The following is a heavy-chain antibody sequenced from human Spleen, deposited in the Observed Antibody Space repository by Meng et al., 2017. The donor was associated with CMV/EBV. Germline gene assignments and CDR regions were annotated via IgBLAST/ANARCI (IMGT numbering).Heavy chain of an antibody. J-gene: IGHJ4*02. CDR3: ARHELAGTLGVDY. CDR1: GDSFSSRNW. CDR2: VYHSGET. Sequence: SETLSLTCVVSGDSFSSRNWWSWVRQSPEKGLEWIGDVYHSGETYYNPSLNSRVTISLDKSKNQFSLNLISVTAADTALYYCARHELAGTLGVDYWGQGTLVTVSS. D-gene: IGHD6-19*01. V-gene: IGHV4-4*02.